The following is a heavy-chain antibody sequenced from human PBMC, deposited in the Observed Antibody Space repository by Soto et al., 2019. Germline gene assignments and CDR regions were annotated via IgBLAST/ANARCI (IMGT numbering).Heavy chain of an antibody. CDR1: GFTFSSYG. J-gene: IGHJ6*03. Sequence: GGSLRLSCAASGFTFSSYGMHWVRQAPGKGLAWVAVISYDGSNKYYADSVKGRFTISRDNSKNTLYLQMNSLRAEDTAVYYCAKDQSTSSWYRAPYYYYMDVWGKGTTVTVSS. D-gene: IGHD6-13*01. V-gene: IGHV3-30*18. CDR3: AKDQSTSSWYRAPYYYYMDV. CDR2: ISYDGSNK.